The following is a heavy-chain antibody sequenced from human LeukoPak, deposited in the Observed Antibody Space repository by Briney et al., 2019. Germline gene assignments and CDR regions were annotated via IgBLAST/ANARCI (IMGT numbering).Heavy chain of an antibody. Sequence: SETLSLTCTVSGGSISSYYWSWIRQPPGKGLEWIGFIYYSGSTNYNPSLKSRVTISVDTSKNQFSLKLSSVTAADTAVYYCARVTYYYGSGSYYNVNYHYYMDVWGKGTTVTVSS. D-gene: IGHD3-10*01. V-gene: IGHV4-59*01. CDR2: IYYSGST. J-gene: IGHJ6*03. CDR1: GGSISSYY. CDR3: ARVTYYYGSGSYYNVNYHYYMDV.